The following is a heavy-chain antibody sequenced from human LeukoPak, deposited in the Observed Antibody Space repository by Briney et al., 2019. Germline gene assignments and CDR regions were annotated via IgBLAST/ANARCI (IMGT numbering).Heavy chain of an antibody. J-gene: IGHJ3*02. Sequence: ASVKVSYKASGYTFTSYYMHWVRQASGQGLEWMGIINPSGGSTSYAQKFQGRVTMTRDTSTSTVYMELSSLRSEDTAVYYCARGRKQWLVPSYDAFDIWGQGTMVTVSS. CDR2: INPSGGST. D-gene: IGHD6-19*01. CDR1: GYTFTSYY. V-gene: IGHV1-46*01. CDR3: ARGRKQWLVPSYDAFDI.